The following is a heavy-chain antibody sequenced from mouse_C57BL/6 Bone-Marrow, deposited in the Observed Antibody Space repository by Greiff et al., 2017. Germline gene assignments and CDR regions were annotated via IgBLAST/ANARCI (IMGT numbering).Heavy chain of an antibody. CDR2: MHPNGGSP. Sequence: QVQLQQPGAELVKPGASVKLSCKASGYTFTNYWMPWVKQRPGQGLEWIGMMHPNGGSPDYNEKFKSEATLSVDKSSSTAYMELSSLTSEDSAVYYCARSYDYNDYTMGYGGQGTAVLVSS. CDR1: GYTFTNYW. CDR3: ARSYDYNDYTMGY. J-gene: IGHJ4*01. D-gene: IGHD2-4*01. V-gene: IGHV1-64*01.